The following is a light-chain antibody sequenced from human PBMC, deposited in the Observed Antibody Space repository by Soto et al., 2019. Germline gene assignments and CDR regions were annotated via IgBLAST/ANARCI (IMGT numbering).Light chain of an antibody. CDR3: QQRSDWPPGAT. CDR2: DAS. V-gene: IGKV3-11*01. J-gene: IGKJ5*01. Sequence: EIVLRQSPATLSLSPGERATRSCRASQSVGSSLAWYQQKPGQAPRLLIYDASNRGTGISARFSGSGSGTDITLTIISLEPEDFAVYYCQQRSDWPPGATFGQGTRLEIK. CDR1: QSVGSS.